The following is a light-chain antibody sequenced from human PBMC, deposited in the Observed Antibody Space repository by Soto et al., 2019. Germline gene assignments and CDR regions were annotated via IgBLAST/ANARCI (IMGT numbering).Light chain of an antibody. J-gene: IGLJ1*01. CDR3: CSYAGSSTYV. CDR1: STDVGSYNL. Sequence: QSALTQPASVSGSPGQSITISCTGTSTDVGSYNLVSCYQQHPGKAPKVMIYEVSKRPSGVSNRFSGSKFGNTASLTISGLQADDEADYYCCSYAGSSTYVFGTGTKLTVL. CDR2: EVS. V-gene: IGLV2-23*02.